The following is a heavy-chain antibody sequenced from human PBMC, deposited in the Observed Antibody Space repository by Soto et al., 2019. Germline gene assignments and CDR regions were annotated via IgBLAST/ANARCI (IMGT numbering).Heavy chain of an antibody. CDR2: IIPIFGTA. D-gene: IGHD4-17*01. CDR3: ARGPSYGYGVLVPVGFDL. J-gene: IGHJ2*01. Sequence: QVQLVQSGAEVKKPGSSVKVSCKASGGTFSSYAISWVRQAPGQGLEWMGGIIPIFGTANYAQKFQGRVTITADESAGTAVMELSSLGSADTAVYYCARGPSYGYGVLVPVGFDLWGRGTLVTVSS. V-gene: IGHV1-69*12. CDR1: GGTFSSYA.